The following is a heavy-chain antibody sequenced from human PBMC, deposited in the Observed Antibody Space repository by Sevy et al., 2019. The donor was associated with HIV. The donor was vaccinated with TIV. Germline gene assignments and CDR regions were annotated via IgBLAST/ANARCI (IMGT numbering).Heavy chain of an antibody. Sequence: GGSLRRSCAASGFTFNYYGVHWVRQAPGKGLEWVAFIGFDGSDKNYADSVKGRLTISRDNSQNTMYMQMNSLRPDDTAVYYCAKNTAAAGVGGFDYWGHGTLVTVSS. J-gene: IGHJ4*01. D-gene: IGHD6-13*01. CDR2: IGFDGSDK. CDR1: GFTFNYYG. V-gene: IGHV3-30*02. CDR3: AKNTAAAGVGGFDY.